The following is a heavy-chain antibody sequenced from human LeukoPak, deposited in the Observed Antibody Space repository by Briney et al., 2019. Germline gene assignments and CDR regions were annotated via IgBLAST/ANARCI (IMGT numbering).Heavy chain of an antibody. J-gene: IGHJ4*02. D-gene: IGHD3-22*01. Sequence: ASVKVSCKASGYTFTGYYMHWVRRAPGQGLEWIGRINPNSGGTNYAQKFKGRDTMTRDTSISTAYMELSRLRSDDTAVYYCARDQNLYYYDSSGYYFPDDYWGQGTLVTVSP. CDR3: ARDQNLYYYDSSGYYFPDDY. V-gene: IGHV1-2*02. CDR2: INPNSGGT. CDR1: GYTFTGYY.